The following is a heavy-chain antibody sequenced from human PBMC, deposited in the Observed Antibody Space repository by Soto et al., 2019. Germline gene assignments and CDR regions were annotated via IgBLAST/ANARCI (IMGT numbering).Heavy chain of an antibody. Sequence: QVQLVESGGGVVQPGRSLRLSCAASGFTFSSYGMHWVRQAPGKGLEWVAVISYDGSNKYYADSVKGRFTISRDNSKNTLYLQMNSLRAEDTAVYYCAKEVYGDYYFDYWGQGTLVTVSS. CDR3: AKEVYGDYYFDY. D-gene: IGHD4-17*01. CDR1: GFTFSSYG. CDR2: ISYDGSNK. V-gene: IGHV3-30*18. J-gene: IGHJ4*02.